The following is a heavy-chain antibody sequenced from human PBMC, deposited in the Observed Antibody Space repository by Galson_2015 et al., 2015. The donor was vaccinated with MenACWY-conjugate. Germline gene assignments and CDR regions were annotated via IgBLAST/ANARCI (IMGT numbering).Heavy chain of an antibody. J-gene: IGHJ4*02. D-gene: IGHD7-27*01. CDR1: GITFSRCG. CDR2: INNIGNEK. CDR3: GRDPGWGAIDY. Sequence: SLRLSCAASGITFSRCGMNWVRQAPGKGLEWVANINNIGNEKYYVDSVRGRFTISRDNAQESVFLQMTSLRVEDTAVYYCGRDPGWGAIDYWGQGTLVTVSS. V-gene: IGHV3-7*03.